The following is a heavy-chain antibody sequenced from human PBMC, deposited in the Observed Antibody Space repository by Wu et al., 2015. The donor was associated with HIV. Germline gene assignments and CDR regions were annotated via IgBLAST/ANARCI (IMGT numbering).Heavy chain of an antibody. CDR1: GYTFTDYY. D-gene: IGHD1-26*01. CDR3: AREGGGWDTNFDY. V-gene: IGHV1-2*02. J-gene: IGHJ4*02. Sequence: QVQLVQSGAEVKKPGASVKVSCKASGYTFTDYYIHVGATRPLDKGLSGWDGSTLTVVTTKYAQKFQGRVTMTRDTSISTAYMELSRLRSDDTAVYYCAREGGGWDTNFDYVGPGNXGPPSP. CDR2: STLTVVTT.